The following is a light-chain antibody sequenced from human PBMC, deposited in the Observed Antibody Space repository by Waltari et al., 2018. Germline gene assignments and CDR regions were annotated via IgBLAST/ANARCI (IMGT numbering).Light chain of an antibody. CDR3: QQYNRWPPLT. Sequence: EIVMTQSPATLSVSPGERITLSCKASQSIDNNLAWYQQKPGQAHRLLTYAASTRATDVPARFRGSGSGTEFTLTISSLQSEDCGVFYCQQYNRWPPLTFGGGTKVEIK. V-gene: IGKV3-15*01. CDR1: QSIDNN. J-gene: IGKJ4*01. CDR2: AAS.